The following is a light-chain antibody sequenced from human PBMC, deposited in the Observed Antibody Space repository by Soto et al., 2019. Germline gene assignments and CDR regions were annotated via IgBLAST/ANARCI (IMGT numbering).Light chain of an antibody. Sequence: EIVLTHSPVTLSMPPVERTNLSCVVSQSVTSSYLAWYQQKPGQAHRIIIYGAYSRATGIKDRFSGSGSGTNFTLTIRRVEPEDFAVYYCKKYGSSLINFGKGQRLAIK. CDR2: GAY. CDR3: KKYGSSLIN. J-gene: IGKJ5*01. V-gene: IGKV3-20*01. CDR1: QSVTSSY.